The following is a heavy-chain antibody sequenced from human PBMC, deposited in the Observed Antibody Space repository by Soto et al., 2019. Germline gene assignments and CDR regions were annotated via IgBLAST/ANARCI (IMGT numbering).Heavy chain of an antibody. CDR2: IWYDGSQR. V-gene: IGHV3-33*01. J-gene: IGHJ4*02. Sequence: PGGSLRLSCAASGFTFNTHGMHWVRQAPGKGLEWVAAIWYDGSQRYYADFVRGRFTISRDNSQNTLYLQMTSLRAEDTAVYYCARIDDYGDYVTDYWGQGALVTVSS. D-gene: IGHD4-17*01. CDR3: ARIDDYGDYVTDY. CDR1: GFTFNTHG.